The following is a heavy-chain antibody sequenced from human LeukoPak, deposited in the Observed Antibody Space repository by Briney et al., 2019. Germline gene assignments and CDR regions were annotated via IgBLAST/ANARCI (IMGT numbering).Heavy chain of an antibody. V-gene: IGHV3-30*04. CDR2: ISYNGSHQ. J-gene: IGHJ4*02. Sequence: QPGRSLRLSCAASGFTFSTYAMHWVRQAPGKGLEWLTVISYNGSHQYYSDSVRGRFTISRDNSRNSVFLQINKLRPEDTAVYYCARAHHTVTTVPSDYWGQGTLVTVSS. D-gene: IGHD4-17*01. CDR3: ARAHHTVTTVPSDY. CDR1: GFTFSTYA.